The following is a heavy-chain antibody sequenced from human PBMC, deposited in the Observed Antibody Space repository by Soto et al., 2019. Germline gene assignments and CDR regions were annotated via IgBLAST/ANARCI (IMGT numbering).Heavy chain of an antibody. D-gene: IGHD4-17*01. CDR1: GFTFSGSA. V-gene: IGHV3-73*01. J-gene: IGHJ2*01. CDR2: IRNKANNYAT. CDR3: TSLTGVDGGVGGRYFDL. Sequence: GGSLRLSCAASGFTFSGSAMHWVRQASGKGLEWLGRIRNKANNYATVYAASVKGRFTISRDDSKNTAHLQMNSPKTEDTAVYFCTSLTGVDGGVGGRYFDLWGRGTLVTVSS.